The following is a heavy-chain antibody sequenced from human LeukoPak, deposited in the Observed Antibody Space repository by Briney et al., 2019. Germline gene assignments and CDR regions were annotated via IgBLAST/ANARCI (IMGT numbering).Heavy chain of an antibody. V-gene: IGHV4-34*01. CDR3: ARVRYFDWLPLDY. D-gene: IGHD3-9*01. J-gene: IGHJ4*02. CDR1: GGSFSGYY. CDR2: INHTGGT. Sequence: SETLSLTCAVYGGSFSGYYWSWVRQPPGKGLEWIGEINHTGGTNYNLYLKSRVTISVDTSKNQFSLKLSSVTAADTAVYYCARVRYFDWLPLDYWGRGTLVTVSS.